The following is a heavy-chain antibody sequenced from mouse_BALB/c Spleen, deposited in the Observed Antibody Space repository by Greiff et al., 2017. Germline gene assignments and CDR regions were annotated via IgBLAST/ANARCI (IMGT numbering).Heavy chain of an antibody. J-gene: IGHJ4*01. CDR1: GYSFTSYW. V-gene: IGHV14-1*02. CDR3: ARGGSRAMDY. Sequence: VQLQQPGAELVRPGASVKLSCKASGYSFTSYWMNWVKQRPEQGLEWIGRIDPANGNTKYDPKFQGKATITADTSSNTAYLQLSSLTSEDTAVYYCARGGSRAMDYWGQGTSVTVSS. D-gene: IGHD1-1*01. CDR2: IDPANGNT.